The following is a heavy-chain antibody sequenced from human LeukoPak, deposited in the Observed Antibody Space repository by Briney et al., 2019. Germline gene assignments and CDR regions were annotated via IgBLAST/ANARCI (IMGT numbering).Heavy chain of an antibody. CDR2: INHSGST. J-gene: IGHJ4*02. Sequence: PSETLSLTCAVYGGSFSGYYWSWIRQPPGKGLEWIGEINHSGSTNYNPSLKSRVTISVDTSKNQFSLKLSSVTAADTAVYYCARSGSYVYYFDYWGQGTLVTVSS. CDR1: GGSFSGYY. D-gene: IGHD1-26*01. CDR3: ARSGSYVYYFDY. V-gene: IGHV4-34*01.